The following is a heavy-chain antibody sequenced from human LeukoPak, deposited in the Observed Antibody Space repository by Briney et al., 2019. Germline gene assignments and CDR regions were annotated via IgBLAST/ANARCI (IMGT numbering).Heavy chain of an antibody. J-gene: IGHJ4*02. V-gene: IGHV3-48*04. D-gene: IGHD1-7*01. CDR3: TRGELIGTVFDY. Sequence: GGSLRLSCAASGFNFRTYSMKWIRQAPGEGLEWISYISGSSSTLYYADSVKGRFTISRDNANSSLFLQMNGLRAEDSAIYYCTRGELIGTVFDYWGQGALVTVSS. CDR2: ISGSSSTL. CDR1: GFNFRTYS.